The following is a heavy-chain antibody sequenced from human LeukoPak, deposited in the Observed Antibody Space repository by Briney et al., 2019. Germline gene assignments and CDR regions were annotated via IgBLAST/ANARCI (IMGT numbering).Heavy chain of an antibody. D-gene: IGHD3-22*01. Sequence: SVKVSCKASGGTFSSYAISWVRQAPGQGLEWMGGIIPIFGTANYAQKFQGRVTITTDESTSTAYMELSSLRSEDTAVYYCARTRYYDSSGPFDYWGLGTLVTVSS. J-gene: IGHJ4*02. CDR1: GGTFSSYA. CDR2: IIPIFGTA. V-gene: IGHV1-69*05. CDR3: ARTRYYDSSGPFDY.